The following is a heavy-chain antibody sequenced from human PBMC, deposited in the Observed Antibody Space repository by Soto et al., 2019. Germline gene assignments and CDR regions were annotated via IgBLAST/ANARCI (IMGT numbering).Heavy chain of an antibody. CDR1: GLSVTANY. V-gene: IGHV3-53*01. D-gene: IGHD5-18*01. CDR2: IYRGGGT. CDR3: ARRDDSETFDI. Sequence: EVQLVESGGGLIQPGGSLRLICAASGLSVTANYMTWVRQAPGKGLEWLSIIYRGGGTYYADSSKGRAIISRDGSRNMVFLQMKSLTAEDAGVYYCARRDDSETFDIWGRGTAVNVSS. J-gene: IGHJ3*02.